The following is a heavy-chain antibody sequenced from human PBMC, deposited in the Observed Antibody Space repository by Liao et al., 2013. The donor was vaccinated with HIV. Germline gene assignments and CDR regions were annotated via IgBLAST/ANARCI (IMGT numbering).Heavy chain of an antibody. CDR3: ARGVRAAVARYWHFDL. J-gene: IGHJ2*01. V-gene: IGHV4-4*07. Sequence: QVHLQESGPGLVKPSETLSLTCTVSGGSISSYYWSWLRQSAGKGLEWIGRIHPTGNTNYNPSLKSRVSISVDSSTNRFSLLMTSVTAADTAVYYCARGVRAAVARYWHFDLWGRGTLVTVSS. CDR1: GGSISSYY. D-gene: IGHD6-19*01. CDR2: IHPTGNT.